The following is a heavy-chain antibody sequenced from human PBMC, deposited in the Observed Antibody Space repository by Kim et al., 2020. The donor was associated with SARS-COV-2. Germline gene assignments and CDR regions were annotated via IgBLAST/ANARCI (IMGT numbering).Heavy chain of an antibody. CDR2: ISYDGSNK. CDR3: AREGSARYDSSGYFDY. Sequence: GGSLRLSCAASGFTFSSYAMHWVRQAPGKGLEWVAVISYDGSNKYYADSVKGRFTISRDNSKNTLYLQMNSLRAEDTAVYYCAREGSARYDSSGYFDYWGQGTLVTVSS. CDR1: GFTFSSYA. D-gene: IGHD3-22*01. J-gene: IGHJ4*02. V-gene: IGHV3-30*04.